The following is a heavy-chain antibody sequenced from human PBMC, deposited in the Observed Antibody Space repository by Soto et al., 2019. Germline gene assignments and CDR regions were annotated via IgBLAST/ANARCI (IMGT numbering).Heavy chain of an antibody. CDR2: IKPDGSEK. Sequence: EVQLVESGGGLVQPGGSLRLSYVASGFTFTDHWMTWVRQAPGRRPEGVANIKPDGSEKYYMDSVRGRFAISRDNAKNSLSLLMNSLGPEDTAMFYCVRIRGGGAYDLWGQGTMVTVS. D-gene: IGHD3-3*01. J-gene: IGHJ3*01. CDR1: GFTFTDHW. V-gene: IGHV3-7*05. CDR3: VRIRGGGAYDL.